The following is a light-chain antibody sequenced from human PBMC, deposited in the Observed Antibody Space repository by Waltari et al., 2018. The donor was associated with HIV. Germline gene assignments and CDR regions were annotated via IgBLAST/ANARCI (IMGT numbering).Light chain of an antibody. CDR1: SSDVGDYTS. CDR2: EVS. CDR3: SSYTTSSVV. V-gene: IGLV2-14*01. J-gene: IGLJ2*01. Sequence: QSALTQPASVSGSPGQSITIPCTGTSSDVGDYTSVSWYQQRPGKAPKLMIYEVSNRPSGVSNRFSGSKSGNTASLTISGLQAEDEADYYCSSYTTSSVVFGGGTKLTVL.